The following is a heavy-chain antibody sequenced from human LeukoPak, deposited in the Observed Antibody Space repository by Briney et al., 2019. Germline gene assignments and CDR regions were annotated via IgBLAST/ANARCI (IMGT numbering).Heavy chain of an antibody. CDR2: IYYSGST. J-gene: IGHJ4*02. CDR3: ARSRSLWFGELLLGGFDY. V-gene: IGHV4-31*03. D-gene: IGHD3-10*01. CDR1: GGSISSGGYY. Sequence: PSQTLSLTCTVSGGSISSGGYYWSWIRQRPGKGLEWIGYIYYSGSTYYNPSLKSRVTISVDTSKNQFSLKLSSVTAADTAVYYCARSRSLWFGELLLGGFDYWGQGTLVTVSS.